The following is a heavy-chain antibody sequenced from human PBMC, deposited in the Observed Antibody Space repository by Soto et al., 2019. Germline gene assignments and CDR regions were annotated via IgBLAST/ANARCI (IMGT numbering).Heavy chain of an antibody. V-gene: IGHV1-18*01. CDR3: ATRGVYYDTSGPSQH. Sequence: ASVKVSCKASGYTFTSYGISWVRRAPGQGLEWMGWISAYNGNTNYAQKLQGRVTLTEDTSTDTAYMELSSLRSEDTAVYYCATRGVYYDTSGPSQHWGQGTLVTVSS. CDR2: ISAYNGNT. J-gene: IGHJ1*01. D-gene: IGHD3-22*01. CDR1: GYTFTSYG.